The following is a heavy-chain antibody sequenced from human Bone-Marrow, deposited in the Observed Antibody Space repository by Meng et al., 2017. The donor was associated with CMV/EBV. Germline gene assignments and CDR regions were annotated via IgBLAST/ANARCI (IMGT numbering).Heavy chain of an antibody. D-gene: IGHD3-22*01. CDR2: ISSSSSYI. CDR3: ARVDDSSGYYRHYFDY. CDR1: GFTFSSYS. Sequence: GFTFSSYSMNWVRQAPGKGLEWVSSISSSSSYIYYADSVKGRFTISRDNAKNSLYLQMNSLRAEDTAVYYCARVDDSSGYYRHYFDYWGQGTLVTVSS. J-gene: IGHJ4*02. V-gene: IGHV3-21*01.